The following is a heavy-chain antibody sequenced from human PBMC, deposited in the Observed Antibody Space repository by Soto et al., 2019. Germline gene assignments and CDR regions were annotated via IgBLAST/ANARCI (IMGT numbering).Heavy chain of an antibody. D-gene: IGHD3-3*01. J-gene: IGHJ6*02. CDR1: GFPFSSYG. CDR3: AKDERLRFLEWFPEPDYGMDV. Sequence: GVSLRLSCASSGFPFSSYGMHWFRQAPGKGLEWVAVISYDGSNKYYADSVKGRFTISRDNSKNTLYLQMNSLRAEDTAVYYCAKDERLRFLEWFPEPDYGMDVWGQGTTVTVSS. V-gene: IGHV3-30*18. CDR2: ISYDGSNK.